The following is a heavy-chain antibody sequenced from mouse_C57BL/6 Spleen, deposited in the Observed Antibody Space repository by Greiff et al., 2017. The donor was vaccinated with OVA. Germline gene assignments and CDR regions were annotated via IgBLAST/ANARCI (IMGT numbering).Heavy chain of an antibody. D-gene: IGHD2-3*01. CDR1: GYAFSSSW. J-gene: IGHJ2*01. V-gene: IGHV1-82*01. CDR2: IYPGDGDT. CDR3: ARSYDGYYSY. Sequence: VQLQQSGPELVKPGASVKISCKASGYAFSSSWMNWVKQRPGKGLEWIGRIYPGDGDTNYNGKFKGKATLTADKSSSTAYMQLSSLTSEDSAVYFCARSYDGYYSYWGQGTTLTVSS.